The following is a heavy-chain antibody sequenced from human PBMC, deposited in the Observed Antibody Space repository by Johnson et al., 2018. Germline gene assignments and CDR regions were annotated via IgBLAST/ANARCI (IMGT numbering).Heavy chain of an antibody. Sequence: EVQLLESGGGVVQPGRSLRLSCAASGFTFSSYAMHWVRQAPGKGLEWVSAFSGSGGSTYYADSMKGRFPISRDNSKNTLYLQMNSRRADDTAVYYCAKGRGYSYGSEDAFDIWGQGTMVTVSS. CDR1: GFTFSSYA. V-gene: IGHV3-23*01. CDR3: AKGRGYSYGSEDAFDI. CDR2: FSGSGGST. D-gene: IGHD5-18*01. J-gene: IGHJ3*02.